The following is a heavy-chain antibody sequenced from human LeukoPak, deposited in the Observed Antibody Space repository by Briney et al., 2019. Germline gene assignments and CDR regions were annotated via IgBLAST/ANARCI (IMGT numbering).Heavy chain of an antibody. CDR3: AEDSAPAAADN. Sequence: GGSLRLSCAASGFTFSSYGMQWVRQAPGKGLEGVAVIWYDGSNKYYADSVKGRFTISRDNSKNTLYLQMNSLRAEDTALYSCAEDSAPAAADNWGQGTLVTVSS. CDR1: GFTFSSYG. CDR2: IWYDGSNK. J-gene: IGHJ4*01. V-gene: IGHV3-33*06. D-gene: IGHD2-2*01.